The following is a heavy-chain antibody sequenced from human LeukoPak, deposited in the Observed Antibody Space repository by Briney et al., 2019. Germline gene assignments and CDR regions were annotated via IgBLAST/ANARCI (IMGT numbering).Heavy chain of an antibody. CDR2: ISSSSSYT. J-gene: IGHJ4*02. CDR1: GFTFSDYY. Sequence: GGSLRLSCAASGFTFSDYYMSWIRQAPGKGLEWVSYISSSSSYTNYADSVKGRFTISRDNAKNSLYLQMNSLRAEDTAVYYCARDRCTNGVCYYDYWGQGTLVTVSS. D-gene: IGHD2-8*01. CDR3: ARDRCTNGVCYYDY. V-gene: IGHV3-11*06.